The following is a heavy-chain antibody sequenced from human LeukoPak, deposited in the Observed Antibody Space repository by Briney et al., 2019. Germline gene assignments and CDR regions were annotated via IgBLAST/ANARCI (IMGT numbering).Heavy chain of an antibody. D-gene: IGHD3-10*01. V-gene: IGHV4-34*01. CDR2: INHSGST. J-gene: IGHJ6*04. CDR3: ARGVITMVRGVIKMGYYYGMDV. Sequence: SETLSLTCAAYGGSFSGYYWSWIRQPPGKGLEWIGEINHSGSTNYNPSLKSRVTISVDTSKNQFSLKLSSVTAADTAVYYCARGVITMVRGVIKMGYYYGMDVWGKGTTVTVSS. CDR1: GGSFSGYY.